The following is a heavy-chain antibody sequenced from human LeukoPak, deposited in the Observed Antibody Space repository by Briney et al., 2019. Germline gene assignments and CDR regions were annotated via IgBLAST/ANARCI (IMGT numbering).Heavy chain of an antibody. J-gene: IGHJ4*02. D-gene: IGHD2-15*01. CDR2: IGTAGDT. CDR1: GFTFSSYD. V-gene: IGHV3-13*01. CDR3: ARADCSGGSCWGLDY. Sequence: SGGSLRLSCAASGFTFSSYDMHWVRQATGKGPEWVSAIGTAGDTYYPGSVKGRFTISRENAKNSLYLQMNSLRAGDTAVYYCARADCSGGSCWGLDYWGQGTLVIVSS.